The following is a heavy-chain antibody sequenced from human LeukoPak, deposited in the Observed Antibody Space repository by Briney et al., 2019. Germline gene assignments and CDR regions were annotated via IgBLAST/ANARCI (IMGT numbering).Heavy chain of an antibody. V-gene: IGHV5-51*01. CDR2: IYPGDSDT. Sequence: GESLKISCKSSDSSFTSYWIGWVRQMPGKGLEWMGIIYPGDSDTRYSPSFQGQVTISADKSISTAYLQWSSLKASDTAMYYCARGASYCSSTSCYPDYWGQGTLVTVSS. J-gene: IGHJ4*02. CDR1: DSSFTSYW. CDR3: ARGASYCSSTSCYPDY. D-gene: IGHD2-2*01.